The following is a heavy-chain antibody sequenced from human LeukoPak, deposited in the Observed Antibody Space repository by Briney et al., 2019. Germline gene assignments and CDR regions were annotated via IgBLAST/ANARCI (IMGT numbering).Heavy chain of an antibody. CDR3: ARDLNYDIPLGT. J-gene: IGHJ5*02. Sequence: ASVKVSCKASGYTFTNYGLSWVRQAPGQGLEWMGWINPYNGNTNYAQKFQGRVTMTRDTSISTAYMELSRLSSDDTAVYYCARDLNYDIPLGTWGQGTLVTVSS. D-gene: IGHD3-9*01. CDR2: INPYNGNT. V-gene: IGHV1-18*01. CDR1: GYTFTNYG.